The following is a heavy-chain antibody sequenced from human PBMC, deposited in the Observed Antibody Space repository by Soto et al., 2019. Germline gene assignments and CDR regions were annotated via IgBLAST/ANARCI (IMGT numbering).Heavy chain of an antibody. J-gene: IGHJ4*02. CDR1: GYTLTELS. Sequence: GASVKVSCKVSGYTLTELSMHWVRQAPGKGLEWMGGFDPEDGETIYAQKFQGRVTMTEDTSTDTAYMELSSLRSEDTAVYYCATDVAYDVTIDYWGQGTLVTVSS. CDR3: ATDVAYDVTIDY. D-gene: IGHD4-4*01. CDR2: FDPEDGET. V-gene: IGHV1-24*01.